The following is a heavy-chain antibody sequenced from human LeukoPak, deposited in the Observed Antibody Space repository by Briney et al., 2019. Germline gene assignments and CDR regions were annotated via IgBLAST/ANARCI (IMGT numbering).Heavy chain of an antibody. Sequence: ASVEVSCKASGYTFTGYYMHWVRQAPGQGLEWMGRINPNRGGTNYAQKFQGRVTMTRDTSISTAYMELSTLRTDDTAVYYCARAEGYCSSTSCYEPFDYWGQGTLVTVSS. CDR2: INPNRGGT. CDR1: GYTFTGYY. J-gene: IGHJ4*02. V-gene: IGHV1-2*06. CDR3: ARAEGYCSSTSCYEPFDY. D-gene: IGHD2-2*01.